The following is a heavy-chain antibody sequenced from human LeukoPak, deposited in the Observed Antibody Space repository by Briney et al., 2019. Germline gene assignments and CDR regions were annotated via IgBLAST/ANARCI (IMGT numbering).Heavy chain of an antibody. V-gene: IGHV4-34*01. CDR3: ARDGRGLDY. D-gene: IGHD3-10*01. Sequence: PSQSLSPTCAVDGGSVSGYYWRWVRQHPGKGLELIGEINHSGSTNYNPSLKSRVTISVDTSKNQFSLKLSSVTAADTAVYYCARDGRGLDYWGQGTLVTVSS. CDR1: GGSVSGYY. CDR2: INHSGST. J-gene: IGHJ4*02.